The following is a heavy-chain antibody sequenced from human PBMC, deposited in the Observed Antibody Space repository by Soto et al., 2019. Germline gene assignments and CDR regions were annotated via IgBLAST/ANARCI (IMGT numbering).Heavy chain of an antibody. J-gene: IGHJ4*02. V-gene: IGHV3-30-3*01. CDR3: ARDRFASSWSYFDY. CDR2: ISDDGSNK. D-gene: IGHD6-13*01. Sequence: GGSLRLSCAASGFTFSNYALHWVRQAPGKGLEWAAVISDDGSNKYYADSVKGRFTISRDNSKNTLYLQMNSLRAEDTAVYYCARDRFASSWSYFDYWGQGTPVTVSS. CDR1: GFTFSNYA.